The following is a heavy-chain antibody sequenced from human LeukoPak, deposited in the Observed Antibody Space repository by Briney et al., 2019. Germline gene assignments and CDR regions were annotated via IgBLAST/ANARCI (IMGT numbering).Heavy chain of an antibody. D-gene: IGHD3-22*01. Sequence: SETLSLTCTVSGGSISGYYWSWIRQSPGKGLVWIGYIYYSGSTNHNPSLKSRVTISLDMSKNQFSLKLSCVTAADTALYYCARHFTYYYDSSGYPRDAFDIWGQGTMVTVSS. V-gene: IGHV4-59*08. CDR2: IYYSGST. CDR1: GGSISGYY. J-gene: IGHJ3*02. CDR3: ARHFTYYYDSSGYPRDAFDI.